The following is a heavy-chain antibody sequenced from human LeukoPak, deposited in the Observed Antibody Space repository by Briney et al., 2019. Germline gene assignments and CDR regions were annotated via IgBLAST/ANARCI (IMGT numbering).Heavy chain of an antibody. CDR3: ARQTTAGTSFDV. CDR1: GFTFSSYA. V-gene: IGHV3-30-3*01. D-gene: IGHD6-13*01. J-gene: IGHJ6*02. Sequence: PGRSLRLSCAASGFTFSSYAMHWVRQAPAKGLEWVAVISYDGSNKYYPDSVKGRCTISRDNSKNTLYLQMNSLGDEDTAVYYCARQTTAGTSFDVWGPGTSVTVSS. CDR2: ISYDGSNK.